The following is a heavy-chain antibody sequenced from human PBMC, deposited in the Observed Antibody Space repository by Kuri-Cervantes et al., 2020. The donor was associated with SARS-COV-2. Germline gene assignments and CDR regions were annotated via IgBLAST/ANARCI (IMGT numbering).Heavy chain of an antibody. V-gene: IGHV1-24*01. CDR2: FDPEDGET. J-gene: IGHJ5*02. CDR3: ARGIAVAGRGWFDP. D-gene: IGHD6-19*01. CDR1: GYTLTELS. Sequence: ASVKVSCKVSGYTLTELSMHWVRQAPGKGLEWMGGFDPEDGETIYAQKFQGRVTMTEDTSTDTAYMELSSLRSDDTAVYYCARGIAVAGRGWFDPWGQGTLVTVSS.